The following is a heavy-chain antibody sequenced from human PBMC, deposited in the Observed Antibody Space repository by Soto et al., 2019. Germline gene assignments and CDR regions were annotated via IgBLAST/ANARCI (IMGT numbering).Heavy chain of an antibody. J-gene: IGHJ4*02. D-gene: IGHD6-13*01. CDR3: ARGRAGAAAKPSSDFDY. CDR1: GFTFSSYG. V-gene: IGHV3-33*01. CDR2: IWYDGSNK. Sequence: GGSLRLSCAASGFTFSSYGMHWVRQAPGKGLEWVAVIWYDGSNKYYADSVKGRFTISRDNSKNTLYLQMNSLRAEDTAVYYCARGRAGAAAKPSSDFDYWGQGTLVTVSS.